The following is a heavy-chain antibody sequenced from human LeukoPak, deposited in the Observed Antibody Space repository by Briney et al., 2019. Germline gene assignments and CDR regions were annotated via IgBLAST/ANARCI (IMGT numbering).Heavy chain of an antibody. CDR1: GFTFSNYW. CDR2: IKQDGSEK. Sequence: GGSLRLSCAASGFTFSNYWMIWVRQAPGKGLEGVGNIKQDGSEKLYADSVRGRFSISRDNAQTSLYLQMNSLRAEDTAVYYCAGASDPWLQLTWGQGTLVTVSS. J-gene: IGHJ5*02. CDR3: AGASDPWLQLT. D-gene: IGHD5-24*01. V-gene: IGHV3-7*05.